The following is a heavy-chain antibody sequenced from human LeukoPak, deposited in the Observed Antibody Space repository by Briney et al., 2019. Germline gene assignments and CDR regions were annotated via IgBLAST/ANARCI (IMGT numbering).Heavy chain of an antibody. CDR1: GVSISSYY. D-gene: IGHD3-22*01. CDR3: ARASYSYDINGWVPFDY. J-gene: IGHJ4*02. Sequence: SETLSLTCTVSGVSISSYYWSWIRQPAGKGLEWIGRIYTSGSTNCNPSLKSRVTISGDTSKNQFSLRLSSVTAADTAVYYCARASYSYDINGWVPFDYWGQGTLVNVSS. CDR2: IYTSGST. V-gene: IGHV4-4*07.